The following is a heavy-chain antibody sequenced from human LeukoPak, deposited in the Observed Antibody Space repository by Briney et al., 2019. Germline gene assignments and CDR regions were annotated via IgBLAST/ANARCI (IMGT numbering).Heavy chain of an antibody. CDR3: ANEYSKGDV. CDR2: INTDGRIT. D-gene: IGHD4-11*01. J-gene: IGHJ3*01. CDR1: GFTFSSYW. Sequence: GGSLRLSCAASGFTFSSYWMHWVRQAPGKGLVWVSRINTDGRITNYADSVKGRFTISRDNAKNTLFLQMNSLRAEDAAVYYCANEYSKGDVWGQGTMVTVSS. V-gene: IGHV3-74*01.